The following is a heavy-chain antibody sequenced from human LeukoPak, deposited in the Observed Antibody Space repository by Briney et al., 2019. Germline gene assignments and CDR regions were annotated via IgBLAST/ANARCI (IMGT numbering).Heavy chain of an antibody. Sequence: GGSLRLSCAASGFTFSSYGMHWVRQAPGKGLEWVAFIRYDGSNKYYADSVKGRITISRDNSKNTLYLQMNSLRAEDTAVYYCAKAKDSSGWYLGAFDIWGQGTMVTVSS. D-gene: IGHD6-19*01. CDR2: IRYDGSNK. J-gene: IGHJ3*02. CDR1: GFTFSSYG. V-gene: IGHV3-30*02. CDR3: AKAKDSSGWYLGAFDI.